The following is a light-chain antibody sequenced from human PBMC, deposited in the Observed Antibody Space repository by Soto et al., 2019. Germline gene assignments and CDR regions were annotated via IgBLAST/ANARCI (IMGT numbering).Light chain of an antibody. CDR2: DAS. J-gene: IGKJ4*01. Sequence: EIVLTQSPATLSLSPGERATLSCRASQSISSYLAWYQQKPGQAPRLLIYDASNRATGIPARFSGGGTGTDITLSSSSLEPEDFAVYYSQQRSNWPPTFGGGTKVEIK. CDR3: QQRSNWPPT. V-gene: IGKV3-11*01. CDR1: QSISSY.